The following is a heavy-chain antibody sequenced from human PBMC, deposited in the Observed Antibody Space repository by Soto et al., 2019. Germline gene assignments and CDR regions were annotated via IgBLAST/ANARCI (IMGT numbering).Heavy chain of an antibody. CDR3: AKARTYYDFWSGYFDY. CDR1: GFTFSNYG. CDR2: TSYEGSNK. Sequence: GGSLRLSCAASGFTFSNYGMHWVRQAPGKGLEWVAVTSYEGSNKYYADSVKGRFTISRDNSKNTVYLQMNNLRAEDTALYYCAKARTYYDFWSGYFDYWGQGTQVTVSS. D-gene: IGHD3-3*01. V-gene: IGHV3-30*18. J-gene: IGHJ4*02.